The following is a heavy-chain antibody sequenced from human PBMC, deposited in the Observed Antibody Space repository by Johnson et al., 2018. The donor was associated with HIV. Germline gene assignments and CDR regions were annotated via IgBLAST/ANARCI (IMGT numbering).Heavy chain of an antibody. Sequence: VQLVESGGGLVQPGRSLRLSCAASGFTFSCYDVHWVRQGPGKGLEWVSGINWNGGSRDYADSVKGRFTISRDSSKNTLYLQMNSLRAEDTALYYCAGGRIGAFDIWGQGTMVTVSS. D-gene: IGHD2-15*01. CDR1: GFTFSCYD. J-gene: IGHJ3*02. CDR3: AGGRIGAFDI. CDR2: INWNGGSR. V-gene: IGHV3-20*04.